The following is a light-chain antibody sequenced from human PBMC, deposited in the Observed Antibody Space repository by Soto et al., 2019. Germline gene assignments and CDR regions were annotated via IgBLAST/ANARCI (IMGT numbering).Light chain of an antibody. V-gene: IGKV3D-20*02. CDR3: QQRSNWPPT. CDR2: GAS. J-gene: IGKJ1*01. CDR1: PSVSGNS. Sequence: EIVLTQSPGTLSLSPGERATLSCRASPSVSGNSISWYQQKPGQAPRLVIFGASTRASGIPDTFSGSGSGTDFTVTISRLEPEDFAVYDCQQRSNWPPTVGLGTKVDIK.